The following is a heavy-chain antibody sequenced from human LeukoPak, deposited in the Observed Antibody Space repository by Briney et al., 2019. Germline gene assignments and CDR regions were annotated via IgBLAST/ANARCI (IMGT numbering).Heavy chain of an antibody. V-gene: IGHV3-53*01. Sequence: GGSLRLSCAASGFTVSSNYMSWVRQAPGKGLEWVSVIYSGGSTYYADSVKGRFTISRDNSKNTLYLQMNRLRAEDTAVYYCARLQQLAYFDYWGQGTLVTVSS. CDR2: IYSGGST. CDR1: GFTVSSNY. CDR3: ARLQQLAYFDY. D-gene: IGHD6-13*01. J-gene: IGHJ4*02.